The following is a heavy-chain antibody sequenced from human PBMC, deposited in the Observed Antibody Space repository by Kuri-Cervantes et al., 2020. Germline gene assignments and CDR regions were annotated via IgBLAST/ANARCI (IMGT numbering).Heavy chain of an antibody. CDR1: GFTFSSYS. Sequence: GESLKISCAASGFTFSSYSMNWVRQAPGKGLEWVSYISSSSSTIYYADSVKGRFTISRDTSKNTLYLQMNSLRAEDTAVYYCAKGYEHWLTPFDYWGQGTLVTVSS. CDR2: ISSSSSTI. J-gene: IGHJ4*02. CDR3: AKGYEHWLTPFDY. D-gene: IGHD6-19*01. V-gene: IGHV3-48*01.